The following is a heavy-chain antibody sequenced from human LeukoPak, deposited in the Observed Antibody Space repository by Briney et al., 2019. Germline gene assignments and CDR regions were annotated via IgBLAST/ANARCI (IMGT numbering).Heavy chain of an antibody. CDR2: ISSSDSTI. J-gene: IGHJ3*02. CDR3: ARDSEDGIGEDAFDI. Sequence: PGGSLRLSCAASGFTFSSYEMNWVRQAPGKGLEWVSYISSSDSTIYYADSVKGRFTISRDNAKNSLYLQMNSLRAEDTAVYYCARDSEDGIGEDAFDIWGQGTMVTVSS. CDR1: GFTFSSYE. V-gene: IGHV3-48*03. D-gene: IGHD3-10*01.